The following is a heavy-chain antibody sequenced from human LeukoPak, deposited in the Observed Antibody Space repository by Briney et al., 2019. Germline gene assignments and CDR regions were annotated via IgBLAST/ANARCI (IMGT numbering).Heavy chain of an antibody. D-gene: IGHD3-22*01. V-gene: IGHV3-23*01. Sequence: GGSLRLSCAASGFTFSSYAMSWVRQAPGKGLELVSGISGGGGTTYYADSVKGRFTISRDNSKNTLCLQLNSLRAEDTAIYYCAKDLTYYYDSTGYYFDYWGQGTLVTVSS. CDR2: ISGGGGTT. J-gene: IGHJ4*02. CDR3: AKDLTYYYDSTGYYFDY. CDR1: GFTFSSYA.